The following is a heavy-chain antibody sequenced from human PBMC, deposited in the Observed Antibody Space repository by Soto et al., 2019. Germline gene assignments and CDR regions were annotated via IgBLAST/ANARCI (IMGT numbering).Heavy chain of an antibody. CDR2: TGGGIGP. CDR3: AKMPDGVKSTSPYC. D-gene: IGHD1-26*01. CDR1: GFPFTNYA. V-gene: IGHV3-23*01. Sequence: EVQLLESGGGVVQPGGSLKLACAASGFPFTNYAMSWVRQAPGKGLEWVSTTGGGIGPYYADSLKGRFTISRDNPRSTLYLEMNSLRAENTAIYYCAKMPDGVKSTSPYCWGPGTLVTVSS. J-gene: IGHJ4*02.